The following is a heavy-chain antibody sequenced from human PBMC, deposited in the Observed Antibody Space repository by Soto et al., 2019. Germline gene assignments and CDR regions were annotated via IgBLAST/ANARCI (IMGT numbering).Heavy chain of an antibody. J-gene: IGHJ4*02. V-gene: IGHV3-33*01. CDR3: ARDDDYGDNGLDY. D-gene: IGHD4-17*01. CDR2: IGSDGRRA. Sequence: QVQLVESGGGVVQPGGSLRLSCAASGFTFGRHGMHWVRQAPGKGLEWVAVIGSDGRRASYADSVKGRFTISRDNGQNTLYWQMNSRRAEETAVYYCARDDDYGDNGLDYGGQGTLVTVSS. CDR1: GFTFGRHG.